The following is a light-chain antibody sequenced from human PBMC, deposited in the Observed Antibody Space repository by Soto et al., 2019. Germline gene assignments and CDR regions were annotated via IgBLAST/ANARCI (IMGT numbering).Light chain of an antibody. CDR1: SSDIGAGYD. Sequence: QSVLTQPPSVSGAPGQRVTISCTGSSSDIGAGYDVHWYQQLPGTAPKLLIYGNTNRPSGVPDRFSGSKSGTSASLAISGLQADDEAVYYCQSYDTSLRGSVFGGGTKLTVL. J-gene: IGLJ2*01. CDR3: QSYDTSLRGSV. V-gene: IGLV1-40*01. CDR2: GNT.